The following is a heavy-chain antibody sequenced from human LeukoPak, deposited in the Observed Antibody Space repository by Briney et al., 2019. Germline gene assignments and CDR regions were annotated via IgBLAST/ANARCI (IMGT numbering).Heavy chain of an antibody. CDR3: ARAVPEQELVRGAFDY. V-gene: IGHV1-2*02. J-gene: IGHJ4*02. CDR2: MSPKSGGT. Sequence: GASVKVSCKAYGYTFIDHYIHWVRQAPGQGLEWMGWMSPKSGGTNSVQKFQGRVTMTRDTSISTAYMEMSNLISDDTAVYYCARAVPEQELVRGAFDYWGQGILVTVSS. D-gene: IGHD6-13*01. CDR1: GYTFIDHY.